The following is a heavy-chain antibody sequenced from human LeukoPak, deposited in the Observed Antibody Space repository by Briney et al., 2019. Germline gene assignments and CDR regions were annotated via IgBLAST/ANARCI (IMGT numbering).Heavy chain of an antibody. CDR2: IYSGGST. V-gene: IGHV3-66*01. CDR1: GFTVSSNY. Sequence: GGSLRLSCAASGFTVSSNYMSWVRQAPGKGLEWVSVIYSGGSTYYADSVKGRFTISRDNSKNTLYLQMNSLRAEDTAVYYCARAVHYGSGSYYPLPLFDXXXXGXXXXVSS. CDR3: ARAVHYGSGSYYPLPLFDX. J-gene: IGHJ4*02. D-gene: IGHD3-10*01.